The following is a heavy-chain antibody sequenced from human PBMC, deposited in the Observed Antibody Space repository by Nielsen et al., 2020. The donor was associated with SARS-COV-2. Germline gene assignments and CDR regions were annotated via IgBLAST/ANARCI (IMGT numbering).Heavy chain of an antibody. CDR3: AHRPVSQYYDILTGPRAHNWFDP. CDR1: GFSLSTSGVG. D-gene: IGHD3-9*01. Sequence: SGPTLVKPTQTLTLTCTFSGFSLSTSGVGVGWIRQPPGKALEWLALIYWDDDKRYSPSLKSRLTITKDTSKNQVVLTMTNMDPVDTATYYCAHRPVSQYYDILTGPRAHNWFDPWGQGTLVTVSS. J-gene: IGHJ5*02. CDR2: IYWDDDK. V-gene: IGHV2-5*02.